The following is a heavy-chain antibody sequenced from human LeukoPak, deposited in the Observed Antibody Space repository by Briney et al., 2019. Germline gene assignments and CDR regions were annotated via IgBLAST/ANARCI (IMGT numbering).Heavy chain of an antibody. CDR3: ASEGVATIEAFDI. Sequence: SSETLSLTCAVSGGSISSSSCYWGWIRQPAGKGLEWIGRIYTSGSTNYNPSLKSRVTMSVDTSKNQFSLKLSSVTAEDTAVYYCASEGVATIEAFDIWGQGTMVTVSS. D-gene: IGHD5-12*01. V-gene: IGHV4-61*02. CDR2: IYTSGST. J-gene: IGHJ3*02. CDR1: GGSISSSSCY.